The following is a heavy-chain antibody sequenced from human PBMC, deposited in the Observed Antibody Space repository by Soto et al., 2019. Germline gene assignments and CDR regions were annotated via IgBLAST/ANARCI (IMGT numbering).Heavy chain of an antibody. Sequence: EVQLLESWGGLVQPGGSLRLSCGASGFTFSSYAMSWVRQAPGKGLEWVSAIIDSGGSTYYADSMKGRFTISRDNSKNTLYLQMNSLRAEDTAIYYCAKDLTSTSRTPELWGQGTLVTVSS. CDR2: IIDSGGST. D-gene: IGHD2-2*01. CDR1: GFTFSSYA. CDR3: AKDLTSTSRTPEL. V-gene: IGHV3-23*01. J-gene: IGHJ4*02.